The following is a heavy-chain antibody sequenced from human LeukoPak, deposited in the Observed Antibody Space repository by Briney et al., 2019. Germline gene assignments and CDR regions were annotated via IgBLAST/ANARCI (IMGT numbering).Heavy chain of an antibody. D-gene: IGHD3-16*02. V-gene: IGHV1-18*01. CDR3: ARDRVDDYVWGSYRYFDY. CDR2: ISAYNGNT. CDR1: GYTFTSYG. J-gene: IGHJ4*02. Sequence: GASVKVSCKASGYTFTSYGIGWVRQAPGQGLEWMGWISAYNGNTNYAQKLQGRVTMTTDTSTSTAYMELRSLRSDDTAVYYCARDRVDDYVWGSYRYFDYWGQGTLVTVSS.